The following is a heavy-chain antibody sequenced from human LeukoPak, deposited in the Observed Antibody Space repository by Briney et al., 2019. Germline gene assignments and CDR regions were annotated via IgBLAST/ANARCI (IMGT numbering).Heavy chain of an antibody. J-gene: IGHJ3*02. CDR1: GYTLTGYY. V-gene: IGHV1-2*02. CDR2: INPNSGGT. CDR3: ARDLDYYGSGSFFNI. Sequence: GASVKVSFKAAGYTLTGYYMHWVRQAPGQGLEWMGWINPNSGGTSYAQKFQGRVTMTRDTSITTAYMELSRLRSDDTAVYYCARDLDYYGSGSFFNIWGQGTMVTVSS. D-gene: IGHD3-10*01.